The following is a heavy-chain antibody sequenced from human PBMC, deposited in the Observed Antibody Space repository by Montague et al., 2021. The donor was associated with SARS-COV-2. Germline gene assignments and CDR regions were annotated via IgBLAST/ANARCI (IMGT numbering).Heavy chain of an antibody. V-gene: IGHV4-39*01. J-gene: IGHJ4*02. D-gene: IGHD5-12*01. CDR3: ARHGWGWLRLLRPFDY. CDR2: IYYSGST. Sequence: SETLSLTCTVSGGSISSSTYYWGWIRQPPGKGLEWIGSIYYSGSTYYNLSLKSRVTISVDTSKNQFSLKLSSVTAADTAVYYCARHGWGWLRLLRPFDYWGQGTLGTVSS. CDR1: GGSISSSTYY.